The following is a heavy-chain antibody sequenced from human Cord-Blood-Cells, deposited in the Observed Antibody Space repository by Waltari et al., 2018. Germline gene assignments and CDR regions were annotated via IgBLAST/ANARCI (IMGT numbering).Heavy chain of an antibody. V-gene: IGHV1-46*01. CDR2: INPSGGST. CDR3: ARDIRARAGIAAAGAFDI. D-gene: IGHD6-13*01. Sequence: QVQLVQSGAEVKKPGASVKVSCKASGYTFTSYYMHWVRQAPGKGLEWMGIINPSGGSTSYAQKCQGRVTMTRDTSTSTVYMELSSLRSEDTAVYYCARDIRARAGIAAAGAFDIWGQGTMVTVSS. CDR1: GYTFTSYY. J-gene: IGHJ3*02.